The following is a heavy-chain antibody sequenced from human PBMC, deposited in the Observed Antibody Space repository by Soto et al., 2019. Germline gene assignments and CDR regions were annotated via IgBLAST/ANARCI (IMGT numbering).Heavy chain of an antibody. Sequence: QVQLVESGGGVVQPGRSLRLSCAASGFTFSSYAMHWVRQAPGKGLEWVAVISYDGSNKHYADSVKGRFTISRDNSKNTLYLQMNSLRAEDTAVYYCAREKRPAAMTKQGVIQTKIGFYFDYWGQGTLVTVSS. V-gene: IGHV3-30-3*01. CDR1: GFTFSSYA. J-gene: IGHJ4*02. CDR3: AREKRPAAMTKQGVIQTKIGFYFDY. D-gene: IGHD2-2*01. CDR2: ISYDGSNK.